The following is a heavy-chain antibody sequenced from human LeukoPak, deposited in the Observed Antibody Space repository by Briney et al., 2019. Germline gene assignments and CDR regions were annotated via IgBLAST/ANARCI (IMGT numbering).Heavy chain of an antibody. D-gene: IGHD6-19*01. Sequence: ASVKVSCKASGGTFSSYAISWVRQAPGQGLEWMGGIIPIFGTANYAQKFQGRVTITADESTSTAYMKLSSLRSEDTAVYYCARGTSWGYSSGWHHDYWGQGTLVTVSS. V-gene: IGHV1-69*01. CDR2: IIPIFGTA. J-gene: IGHJ4*02. CDR1: GGTFSSYA. CDR3: ARGTSWGYSSGWHHDY.